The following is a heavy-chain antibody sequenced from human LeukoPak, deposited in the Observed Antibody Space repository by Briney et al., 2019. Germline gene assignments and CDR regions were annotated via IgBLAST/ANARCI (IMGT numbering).Heavy chain of an antibody. Sequence: PGGSLRLSCAASGFTFSSYTMNWDRQAPGKGLEWVSSISSSSSYIYYADSVKGRSTISRDNAKNSLYLQMNSLRAEDTAVYYCARDRNYDYIWGSYRPDYFDYWGQGTLVTVSS. CDR3: ARDRNYDYIWGSYRPDYFDY. CDR2: ISSSSSYI. CDR1: GFTFSSYT. V-gene: IGHV3-21*01. J-gene: IGHJ4*02. D-gene: IGHD3-16*02.